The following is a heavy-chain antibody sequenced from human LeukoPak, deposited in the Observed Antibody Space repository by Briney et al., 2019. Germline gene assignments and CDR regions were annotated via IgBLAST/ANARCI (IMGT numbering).Heavy chain of an antibody. J-gene: IGHJ4*02. D-gene: IGHD3-9*01. V-gene: IGHV3-21*01. CDR1: GFSFSSYN. CDR2: ITSSSTYT. CDR3: TKERRRDDILTGSFSD. Sequence: GGSLRLSCAASGFSFSSYNMNWVRQTPGKGLEWVSSITSSSTYTFYADSVKGRFTISRDNSKNTLYLQMNSLRAEDTAVYYCTKERRRDDILTGSFSDWGQGILVTVSS.